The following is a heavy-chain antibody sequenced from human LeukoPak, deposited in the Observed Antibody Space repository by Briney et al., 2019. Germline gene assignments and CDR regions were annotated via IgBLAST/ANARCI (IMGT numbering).Heavy chain of an antibody. CDR3: AKDLWQQLVPRFDY. J-gene: IGHJ4*02. CDR2: ISGSGGST. D-gene: IGHD6-13*01. V-gene: IGHV3-23*01. Sequence: GGSLRLSCAASGFTFSSYAMSWVRQAPGKGLGWVSAISGSGGSTYYADSVKGRFTISRDNSKNTLYLQMNSLRAEDTAVYYCAKDLWQQLVPRFDYWGQGTLVTVSS. CDR1: GFTFSSYA.